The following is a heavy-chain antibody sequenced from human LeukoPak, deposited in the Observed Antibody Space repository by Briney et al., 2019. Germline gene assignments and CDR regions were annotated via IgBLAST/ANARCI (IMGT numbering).Heavy chain of an antibody. CDR2: ISGSGGST. J-gene: IGHJ4*02. CDR3: AAMTSVTTGDY. V-gene: IGHV3-23*01. CDR1: GFTFSSYG. Sequence: GGTLRLSCAASGFTFSSYGMSWVRQAPGKGLEWVSAISGSGGSTYYADSVKGRFTISRDNSKNTLYLQMNSLRAEDTAVYYCAAMTSVTTGDYWGQGTLVTVSS. D-gene: IGHD4-11*01.